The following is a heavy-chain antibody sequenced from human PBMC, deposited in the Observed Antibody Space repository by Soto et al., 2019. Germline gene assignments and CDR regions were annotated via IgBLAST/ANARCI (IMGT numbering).Heavy chain of an antibody. CDR2: IYWDDEK. J-gene: IGHJ4*02. CDR3: AHRAYLDSGKQFDY. CDR1: GFSLSTSGVG. Sequence: QITLKESGPTLVKPTQTLTLTCTFSGFSLSTSGVGVGWIRQPPGKALEWLAIIYWDDEKRYSPSLKTRLTVTKDTSKNQVVLTMTNVDPVDTATYYCAHRAYLDSGKQFDYWGQGTLVSVSS. D-gene: IGHD3-10*01. V-gene: IGHV2-5*02.